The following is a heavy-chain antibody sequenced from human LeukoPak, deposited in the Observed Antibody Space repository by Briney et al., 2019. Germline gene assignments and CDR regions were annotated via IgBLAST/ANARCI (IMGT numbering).Heavy chain of an antibody. D-gene: IGHD4-23*01. CDR3: ARGRWSANPGPFDY. Sequence: PSETLSLTCTVSGDSISSYHWSWIRQPPGKGLELIGYIYYSGNTNYNPSLKSRVTISVDTSKNHFSLKLSSVTAADTAVYYGARGRWSANPGPFDYWGQGTLVTVSS. CDR1: GDSISSYH. CDR2: IYYSGNT. J-gene: IGHJ4*02. V-gene: IGHV4-59*01.